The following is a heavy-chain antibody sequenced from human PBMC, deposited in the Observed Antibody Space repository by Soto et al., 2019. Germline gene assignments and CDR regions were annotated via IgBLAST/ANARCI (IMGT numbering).Heavy chain of an antibody. CDR3: ARDLRYSSSWTGWFDP. Sequence: GGSLRLSCAASGFTFSSYGMHWVRQAPGKGLEWVAVIWYDGSNKYYADSVKGRFTISRDNSKNTLYLQMNSLRAEDTAVYYCARDLRYSSSWTGWFDPWGQGTLVTVSS. CDR2: IWYDGSNK. CDR1: GFTFSSYG. J-gene: IGHJ5*02. V-gene: IGHV3-33*01. D-gene: IGHD6-13*01.